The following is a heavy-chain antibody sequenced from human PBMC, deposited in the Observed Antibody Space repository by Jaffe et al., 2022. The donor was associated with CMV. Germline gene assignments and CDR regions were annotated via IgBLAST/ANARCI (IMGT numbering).Heavy chain of an antibody. V-gene: IGHV3-72*01. CDR2: TRNKANSYTT. J-gene: IGHJ4*02. CDR1: GFTFSDHY. D-gene: IGHD1-26*01. Sequence: EVQLVESGGGLVQPGGSLRLSCAASGFTFSDHYMDWVRQAPGKGLEWVGRTRNKANSYTTEYAASVKGRFTISRDDSKNSLYLQMNSLKTEDTAVYYCAREDGGNLVGAPTYFDYWGQGTLVTVSS. CDR3: AREDGGNLVGAPTYFDY.